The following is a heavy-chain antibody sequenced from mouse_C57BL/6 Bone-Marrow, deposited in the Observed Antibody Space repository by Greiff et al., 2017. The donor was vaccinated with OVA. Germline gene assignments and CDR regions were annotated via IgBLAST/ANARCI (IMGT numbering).Heavy chain of an antibody. V-gene: IGHV1-50*01. Sequence: QVQLQQPGAELVKPGASVKLSCKASGYTFTSYWMQWVKQRHGKGLEWIGEIDPYDSYTNYNQKFKGKATLPVDKSYSTAYMQLRSLSSDDSAVYYCATRYVGYSVPFAYWGPGTLVPVSA. J-gene: IGHJ3*01. CDR2: IDPYDSYT. CDR1: GYTFTSYW. CDR3: ATRYVGYSVPFAY. D-gene: IGHD2-3*01.